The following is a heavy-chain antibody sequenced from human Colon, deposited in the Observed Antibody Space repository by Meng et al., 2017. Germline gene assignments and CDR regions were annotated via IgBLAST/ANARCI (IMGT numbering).Heavy chain of an antibody. CDR1: RGSPSTYY. J-gene: IGHJ5*02. D-gene: IGHD3-10*01. CDR2: IHDTGTS. CDR3: ARGYKWFDLDP. Sequence: GPKLLKPSEPLAPPLACPRGSPSTYYGGRIPQAPRRGLEWLGHIHDTGTSNYRPPLGSRVTISLDTSRSHFSLKLTSLTAADTAVYYCARGYKWFDLDPWGQGTLVTVSS. V-gene: IGHV4-59*01.